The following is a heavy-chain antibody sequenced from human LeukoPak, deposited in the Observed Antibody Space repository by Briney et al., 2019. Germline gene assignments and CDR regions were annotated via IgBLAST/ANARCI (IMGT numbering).Heavy chain of an antibody. CDR3: ARGRVYYYGMDV. J-gene: IGHJ6*02. D-gene: IGHD3-10*01. V-gene: IGHV1-69*04. Sequence: ASVKVSCKASGGTFSSYAISWVRQAPGQGLEWMGRIIPILGIANYAQKFQGRVTITADKSTSTAYMELSSLRSEDTAVYYCARGRVYYYGMDVWGQGTTVTVSS. CDR1: GGTFSSYA. CDR2: IIPILGIA.